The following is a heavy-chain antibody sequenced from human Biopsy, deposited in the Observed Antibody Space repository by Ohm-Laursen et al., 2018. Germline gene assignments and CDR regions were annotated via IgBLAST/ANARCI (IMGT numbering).Heavy chain of an antibody. D-gene: IGHD1-1*01. CDR2: FAPENGKT. Sequence: ASVKVSCKVSGYTLTALSMNWVRQAPGRGLEWMGGFAPENGKTIYAQKFQGRITMTEDTSTDTAYMELSSLRSEDTAVYYCAADINVWNVNYWGQGTQVTVSS. CDR1: GYTLTALS. V-gene: IGHV1-24*01. J-gene: IGHJ4*02. CDR3: AADINVWNVNY.